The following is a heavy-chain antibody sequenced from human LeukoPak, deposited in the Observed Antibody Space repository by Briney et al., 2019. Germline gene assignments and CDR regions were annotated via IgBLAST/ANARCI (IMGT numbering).Heavy chain of an antibody. Sequence: PGGSLRLSCAASGFTVSSNYMSCVRQAPGKGLEWVSVIYRDGSTYYADSVKGRFTISRDNAKNPLYLQMNSLRAEDTAVYYCAKASQLRWPAFGYWGQGTLVTVSS. V-gene: IGHV3-53*01. J-gene: IGHJ4*02. CDR2: IYRDGST. CDR1: GFTVSSNY. D-gene: IGHD5-24*01. CDR3: AKASQLRWPAFGY.